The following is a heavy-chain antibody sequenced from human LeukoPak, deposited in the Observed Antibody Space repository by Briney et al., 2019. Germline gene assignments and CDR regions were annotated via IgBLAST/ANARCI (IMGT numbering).Heavy chain of an antibody. V-gene: IGHV3-66*01. J-gene: IGHJ6*02. CDR2: IYSGGST. CDR1: GFTFSSYA. Sequence: GGSLRLSCAASGFTFSSYAMSWVRQAPGKGLEWVSVIYSGGSTYYADSVKGRFTISRDNSKNTLYLQMNSLRAEDTAVYYCVKDGSGSYYNVYYYYGMDVWGQGTTVTVSS. D-gene: IGHD3-10*01. CDR3: VKDGSGSYYNVYYYYGMDV.